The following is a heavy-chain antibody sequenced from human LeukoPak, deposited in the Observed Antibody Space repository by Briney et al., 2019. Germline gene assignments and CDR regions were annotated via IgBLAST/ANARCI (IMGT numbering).Heavy chain of an antibody. Sequence: ASVKVSCKASGYTFTVYSMHWVRQAPGQGLEWMGWINPNSGGTNYAQKFQGRVTMTRDTSISTAYMELSRLRSDDTAVYYCALTDYGDYLRDYYGMDVWGQGTTVTVSS. V-gene: IGHV1-2*02. CDR2: INPNSGGT. CDR1: GYTFTVYS. J-gene: IGHJ6*02. CDR3: ALTDYGDYLRDYYGMDV. D-gene: IGHD4-17*01.